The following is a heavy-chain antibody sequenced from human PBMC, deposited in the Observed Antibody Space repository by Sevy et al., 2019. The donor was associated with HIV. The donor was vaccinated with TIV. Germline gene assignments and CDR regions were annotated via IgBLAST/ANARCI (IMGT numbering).Heavy chain of an antibody. Sequence: GGSLRLSCAASGFTFSSYAMHWVRQAPGKGLEWVAVISYDGSNKYYADSVKGRFTISRDNAENSLYLQMNSVRAEDTAVYYCARDLFSGGNAVYGYWGQGTLVTVSS. CDR2: ISYDGSNK. J-gene: IGHJ4*02. D-gene: IGHD2-15*01. V-gene: IGHV3-30*04. CDR1: GFTFSSYA. CDR3: ARDLFSGGNAVYGY.